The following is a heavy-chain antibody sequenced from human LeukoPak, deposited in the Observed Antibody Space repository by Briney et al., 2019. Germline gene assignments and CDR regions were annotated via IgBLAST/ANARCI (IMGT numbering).Heavy chain of an antibody. D-gene: IGHD4-17*01. V-gene: IGHV4-31*03. CDR3: ARDDYGDSGGLN. CDR1: GGSISSGGYY. Sequence: SQTLSLTCTVSGGSISSGGYYWSWLRQHPGKGLEWIGYIYYSGSTYYNPSLKSRVTISVDTSKNQFSLKLSSVTAADTAVYYCARDDYGDSGGLNWGQGTLVTVSS. J-gene: IGHJ4*02. CDR2: IYYSGST.